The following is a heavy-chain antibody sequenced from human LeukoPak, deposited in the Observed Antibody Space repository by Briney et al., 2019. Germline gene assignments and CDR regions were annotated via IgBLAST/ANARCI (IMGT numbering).Heavy chain of an antibody. Sequence: GGSLRLSCAASGFTFSSYGMSWVRQTPGKGLEWVSAISGSGSKTYYGDSVKGRFTISRDNSKNTLYLQMNSLRVEDTAVYYCAKRLGSNDNAFDIWGQGTTVTVSS. J-gene: IGHJ3*02. CDR3: AKRLGSNDNAFDI. CDR2: ISGSGSKT. D-gene: IGHD2-15*01. CDR1: GFTFSSYG. V-gene: IGHV3-23*01.